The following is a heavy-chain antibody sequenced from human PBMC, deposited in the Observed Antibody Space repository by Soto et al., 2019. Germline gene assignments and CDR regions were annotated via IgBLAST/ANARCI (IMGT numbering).Heavy chain of an antibody. Sequence: SETLSLTCTVSGGSISSYYWSWIRQPAGKGLQWIGRIYTSGSTNYNPSLKSRVTMSVDTSKNQFSLKLGSVTAADTAVYYCARACSSTSCYDVFDSWGQGTLVTVSS. J-gene: IGHJ4*02. D-gene: IGHD2-2*01. CDR3: ARACSSTSCYDVFDS. V-gene: IGHV4-4*07. CDR1: GGSISSYY. CDR2: IYTSGST.